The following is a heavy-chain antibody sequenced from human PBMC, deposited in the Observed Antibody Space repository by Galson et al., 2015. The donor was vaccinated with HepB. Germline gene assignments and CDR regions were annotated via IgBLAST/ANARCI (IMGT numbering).Heavy chain of an antibody. J-gene: IGHJ2*01. D-gene: IGHD7-27*01. Sequence: LTCTVSGGSISSYYWSWIRQPPGKGLEWIGYVYYSGSTNYNPSLKSRVTISVDTSKNQFSLKLSSVTAADTAVYHCARATGDGATSNWYFDLWGRGSLVTVSS. V-gene: IGHV4-59*01. CDR2: VYYSGST. CDR3: ARATGDGATSNWYFDL. CDR1: GGSISSYY.